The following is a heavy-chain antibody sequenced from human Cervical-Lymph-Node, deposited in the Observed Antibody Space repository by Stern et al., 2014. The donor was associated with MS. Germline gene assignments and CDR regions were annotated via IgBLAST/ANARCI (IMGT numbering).Heavy chain of an antibody. CDR2: FGPSVAKA. Sequence: VQLVESGAEVKKPGSSVRVSCKASGCSFNSYAFSWLRRAHGPGLEWMGVFGPSVAKANYAQKFQGRVTVTADEATNTVYMELSFLTSEDTAVYYCARERSIHYPAFAPWGQGTLVTVSS. V-gene: IGHV1-69*01. CDR3: ARERSIHYPAFAP. J-gene: IGHJ5*02. CDR1: GCSFNSYA. D-gene: IGHD3-10*01.